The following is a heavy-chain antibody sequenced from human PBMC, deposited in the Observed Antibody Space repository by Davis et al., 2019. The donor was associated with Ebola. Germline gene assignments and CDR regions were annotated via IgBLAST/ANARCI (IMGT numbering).Heavy chain of an antibody. CDR3: ARDASGSNYYYYGMDV. CDR1: GYTFTSYA. Sequence: AASVKVSCKASGYTFTSYAMHWVRQAPGQGLEWMGRINPNSGGTNYAQKLQGRVTMTTDTSTSTAYMELRSLRSDDTAVYYCARDASGSNYYYYGMDVWGQGTTVTVSS. CDR2: INPNSGGT. J-gene: IGHJ6*02. D-gene: IGHD6-19*01. V-gene: IGHV1-18*01.